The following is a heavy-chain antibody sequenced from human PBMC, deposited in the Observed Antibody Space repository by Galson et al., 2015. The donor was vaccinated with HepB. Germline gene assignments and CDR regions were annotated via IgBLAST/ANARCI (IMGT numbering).Heavy chain of an antibody. CDR1: GFTFSSYA. CDR2: ISGSGGST. Sequence: SLRLSCAASGFTFSSYAMSWVRQAPGKGLEWVSAISGSGGSTYYADSVKGRFTISRDNSKNTLYLQMNSLRAEDTAVYYCAIIGDYGDYNPSHVIDYWGQGTLVTVSS. CDR3: AIIGDYGDYNPSHVIDY. V-gene: IGHV3-23*01. J-gene: IGHJ4*02. D-gene: IGHD4-17*01.